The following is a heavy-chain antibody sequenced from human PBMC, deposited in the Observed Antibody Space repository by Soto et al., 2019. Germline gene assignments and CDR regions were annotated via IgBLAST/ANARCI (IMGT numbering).Heavy chain of an antibody. CDR3: ARDHFYFYDSSGFRPYAFDM. Sequence: SETLSLTCSVSGDSITSSYWTWIRQPPGKGLEWIGYIYNNGGTNYNPSLKSRVTVSMDTSKNQFSLTLTAVAAADTAVYYCARDHFYFYDSSGFRPYAFDMWGPGTLVTVSS. CDR1: GDSITSSY. J-gene: IGHJ3*02. D-gene: IGHD3-22*01. CDR2: IYNNGGT. V-gene: IGHV4-59*01.